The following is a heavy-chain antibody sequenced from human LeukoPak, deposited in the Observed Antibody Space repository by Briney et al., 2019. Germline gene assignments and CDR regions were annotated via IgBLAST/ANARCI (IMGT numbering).Heavy chain of an antibody. D-gene: IGHD3-9*01. CDR3: ARDGGVLRYFDWLLPFDY. CDR1: GYTFTSYG. J-gene: IGHJ4*02. CDR2: ISAYNGNT. Sequence: ASVKVSCKASGYTFTSYGISWVRQAPGQGLEWMGWISAYNGNTNYAQKLQGRVTMTIDTSTSTAYMELRSLRSDDTAVYYCARDGGVLRYFDWLLPFDYWGQGTLVTVSS. V-gene: IGHV1-18*04.